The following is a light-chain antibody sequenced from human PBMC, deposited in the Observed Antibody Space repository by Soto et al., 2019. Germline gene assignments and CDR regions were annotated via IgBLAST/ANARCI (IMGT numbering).Light chain of an antibody. CDR2: DAS. CDR3: QQYDNLPLT. CDR1: KDSNNY. Sequence: DIQMTLSPSSLAASVWDGVNINCQANKDSNNYENWYQQKSGKAPQLLNYDASNLETGVPSRFSGSGSGTDFTFTISILQPEDIATYYCQQYDNLPLTFGGGTKVDTK. J-gene: IGKJ4*01. V-gene: IGKV1-33*01.